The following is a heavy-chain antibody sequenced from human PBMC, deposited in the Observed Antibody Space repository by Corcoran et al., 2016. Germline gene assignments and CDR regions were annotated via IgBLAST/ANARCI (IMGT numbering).Heavy chain of an antibody. D-gene: IGHD3-10*01. CDR3: ARDPGVTTVRGVIPYYGMDV. Sequence: QVQLVESGGGVVQPGRSLRLSCAASGFTFSSYGMHWVRQAPGKGLEWVAVIWYDGSNNYYADSVKGRFTISRDNSKNTLYLQMNSLRAEETALYYCARDPGVTTVRGVIPYYGMDVLGQGTTVTVSS. J-gene: IGHJ6*02. CDR2: IWYDGSNN. V-gene: IGHV3-33*01. CDR1: GFTFSSYG.